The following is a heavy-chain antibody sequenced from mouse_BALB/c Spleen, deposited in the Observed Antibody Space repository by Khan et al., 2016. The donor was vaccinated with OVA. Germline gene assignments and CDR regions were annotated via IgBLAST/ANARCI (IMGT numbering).Heavy chain of an antibody. J-gene: IGHJ4*01. CDR2: IWSDGST. D-gene: IGHD2-10*01. V-gene: IGHV2-6-1*01. CDR1: GFSLTNYG. CDR3: ARQPYYHYNIMDY. Sequence: QVQLKESGPGLVAPSQSLSITCTISGFSLTNYGVHWVRQPPGKGLEWLVVIWSDGSTTYNSALKSRLTISQDNSKSQVFLKMNSLQTDDTAMYCCARQPYYHYNIMDYWGQGTSVTVSS.